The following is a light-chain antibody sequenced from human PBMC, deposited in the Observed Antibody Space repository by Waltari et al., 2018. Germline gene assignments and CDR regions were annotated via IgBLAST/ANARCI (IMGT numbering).Light chain of an antibody. CDR2: DVS. CDR3: SSYTSNNAV. Sequence: QSALTQPASVSGPPGRSITASSTGISNDVGFNNFSAWFQHHPGKAPKVVIYDVSYRPSGVSDRFSGSKSGNTASLTISGLQAEDEADYYCSSYTSNNAVFGGGTKLTVL. J-gene: IGLJ3*02. CDR1: SNDVGFNNF. V-gene: IGLV2-14*03.